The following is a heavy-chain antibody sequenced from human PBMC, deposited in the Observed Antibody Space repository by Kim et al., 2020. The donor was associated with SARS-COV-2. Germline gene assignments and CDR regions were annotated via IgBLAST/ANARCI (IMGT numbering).Heavy chain of an antibody. CDR3: AKARDNQLALIDY. D-gene: IGHD2-2*01. V-gene: IGHV3-30*18. Sequence: GGSLRLSCAASGFTFSSYGMHWVRQAPGKGLEWVAVISYDGSNKYYADSVKGRFTISRDNSKNTLYLQMNSLRAEYTAVYYCAKARDNQLALIDYWGQGTLVTVSS. J-gene: IGHJ4*02. CDR1: GFTFSSYG. CDR2: ISYDGSNK.